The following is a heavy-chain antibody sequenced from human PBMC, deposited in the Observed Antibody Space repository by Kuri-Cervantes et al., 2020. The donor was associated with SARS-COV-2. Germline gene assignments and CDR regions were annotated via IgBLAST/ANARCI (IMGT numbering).Heavy chain of an antibody. CDR2: IIPIFGTA. V-gene: IGHV1-69*05. J-gene: IGHJ6*02. CDR3: ARGGSSLYYYYYYGMDV. CDR1: GGTFSSYA. Sequence: SVKVSCKASGGTFSSYAISWVRQAPGRGLEWMGGIIPIFGTANYAQKFQGRVTITTDESTSTAYMELSSLRSEDTAVYYCARGGSSLYYYYYYGMDVWGQGTTVTVSS. D-gene: IGHD1-26*01.